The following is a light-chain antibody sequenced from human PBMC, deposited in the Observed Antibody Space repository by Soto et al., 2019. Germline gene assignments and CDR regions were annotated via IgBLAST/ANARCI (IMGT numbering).Light chain of an antibody. J-gene: IGKJ1*01. CDR2: KAS. Sequence: DIQMTQSPSTLSASVGDRVTITCRASQSISSWLAWYQQKPGKAPKLLIYKASSLESGVPSRFSGSGSGTDFTLTISSLQPADFATYYCQQYNNYWTFGQGTKVEIK. CDR1: QSISSW. V-gene: IGKV1-5*03. CDR3: QQYNNYWT.